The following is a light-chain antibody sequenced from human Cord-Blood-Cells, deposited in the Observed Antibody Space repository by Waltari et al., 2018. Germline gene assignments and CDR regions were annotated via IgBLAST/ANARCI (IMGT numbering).Light chain of an antibody. CDR3: QQYNNWWT. J-gene: IGKJ1*01. CDR2: GAS. V-gene: IGKV3-15*01. CDR1: QRVSSH. Sequence: EIVMTQSPATLSVSPGERATLSCRASQRVSSHLAWDQQKPGQAPRLLIYGASTRATGIPARFSGSGSGTEFTLTISSLQSEDFAVYYCQQYNNWWTFGQGTKVEIK.